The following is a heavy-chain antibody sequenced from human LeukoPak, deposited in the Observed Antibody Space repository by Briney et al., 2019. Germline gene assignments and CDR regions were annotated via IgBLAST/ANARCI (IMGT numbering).Heavy chain of an antibody. CDR3: AELGITMIGGV. Sequence: GGSLRLSCAASGFTFSRNGMTWVRQAPGKGLEWVSAISGSGGSTYYADSVKGRFTISRDNAKNSLYLQMNSLRAEDTAVYYCAELGITMIGGVWGKGTTVTISS. CDR1: GFTFSRNG. J-gene: IGHJ6*04. V-gene: IGHV3-23*01. CDR2: ISGSGGST. D-gene: IGHD3-10*02.